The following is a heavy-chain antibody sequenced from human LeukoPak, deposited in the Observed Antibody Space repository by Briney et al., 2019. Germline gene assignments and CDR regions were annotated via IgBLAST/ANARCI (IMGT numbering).Heavy chain of an antibody. Sequence: PGGSLRLSCAASGFTFSDSYMTWIRQAPGKGLEWVSYFSSSGSTTYYADSVEGRFTVSRDNAKNSLYLQMNGLRAEDTAVYYCARERDGRFFDYWGQGTLVTVSS. D-gene: IGHD5-24*01. J-gene: IGHJ4*02. CDR2: FSSSGSTT. CDR3: ARERDGRFFDY. CDR1: GFTFSDSY. V-gene: IGHV3-11*04.